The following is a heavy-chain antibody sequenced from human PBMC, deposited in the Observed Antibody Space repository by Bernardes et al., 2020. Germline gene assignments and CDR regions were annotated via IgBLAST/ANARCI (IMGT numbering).Heavy chain of an antibody. Sequence: ASVKVSCKASGYTFTIYSINWVRQAPGQGLEWVGRINANTGSPTSAQEFIGRFVFSLDTSATTTYLQISNLKADDTAVYYCARGRATMSAAGFYFDYWGQGTLVTVSS. CDR1: GYTFTIYS. CDR2: INANTGSP. V-gene: IGHV7-4-1*02. D-gene: IGHD5-12*01. CDR3: ARGRATMSAAGFYFDY. J-gene: IGHJ4*02.